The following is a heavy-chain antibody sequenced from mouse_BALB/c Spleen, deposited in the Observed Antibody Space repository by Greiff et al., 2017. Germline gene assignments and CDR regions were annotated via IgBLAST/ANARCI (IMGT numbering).Heavy chain of an antibody. Sequence: EVQLVESGGGLVQPGGSLKLSCAASGFTFSSYGMSWVRQTPDKRLELVATINSNGGSTYYPDSVKGRFTISRDNAKNTLYLQMSSLKSEDTAMYYCARKYPFFDYWGQGTTLTVSS. CDR2: INSNGGST. V-gene: IGHV5-6-3*01. CDR1: GFTFSSYG. CDR3: ARKYPFFDY. D-gene: IGHD5-1*01. J-gene: IGHJ2*01.